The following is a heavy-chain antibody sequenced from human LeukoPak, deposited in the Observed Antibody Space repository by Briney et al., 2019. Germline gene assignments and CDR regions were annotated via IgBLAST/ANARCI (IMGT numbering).Heavy chain of an antibody. CDR2: VYPEDGET. D-gene: IGHD3-3*01. CDR1: GYTFTDYY. Sequence: ASVKVSCKVSGYTFTDYYMHWVQQAPGKGLEWMGLVYPEDGETIYAEKFQGRVTITADTSTDTAYMELSSLRSEDTAVYYCATDGSQDYDFWSGYIYWGQGTLVTVSS. J-gene: IGHJ4*02. CDR3: ATDGSQDYDFWSGYIY. V-gene: IGHV1-69-2*01.